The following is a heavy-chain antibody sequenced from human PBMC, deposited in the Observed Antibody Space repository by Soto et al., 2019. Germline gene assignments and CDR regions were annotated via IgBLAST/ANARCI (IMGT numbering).Heavy chain of an antibody. V-gene: IGHV3-33*06. J-gene: IGHJ4*02. D-gene: IGHD2-15*01. CDR1: GFTFSSYG. CDR2: IWYDGSNK. Sequence: GGSLRLSCAASGFTFSSYGMHWVRQAPGKGLEWVAVIWYDGSNKYYADSVKGRFTISRDNAKNTLFLQMSSLRIDDTAVYYCAKDPSAGNYKALATLDYWGQGTLVTVSS. CDR3: AKDPSAGNYKALATLDY.